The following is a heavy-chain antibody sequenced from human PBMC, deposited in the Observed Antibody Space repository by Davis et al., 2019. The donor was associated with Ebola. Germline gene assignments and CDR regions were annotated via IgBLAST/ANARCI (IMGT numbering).Heavy chain of an antibody. CDR2: ISSSSSYI. V-gene: IGHV3-21*01. J-gene: IGHJ6*02. D-gene: IGHD1-26*01. CDR3: AKDEGVGATLLYYYYYGMDV. Sequence: GESLKISCAASGFTFSSYSMNWVRQAPGKGLEWVSSISSSSSYIYYADSVKGRFTTSRDNSKNTLYLQMNSLRAEDTAVYYCAKDEGVGATLLYYYYYGMDVWGQGTTVTVSS. CDR1: GFTFSSYS.